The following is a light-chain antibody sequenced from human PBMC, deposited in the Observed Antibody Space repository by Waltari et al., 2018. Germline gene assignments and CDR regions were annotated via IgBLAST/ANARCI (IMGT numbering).Light chain of an antibody. J-gene: IGLJ3*02. CDR3: CSYAGSSTWV. CDR2: EVN. CDR1: SNDVGTYKF. Sequence: QSALTQPVSVSGSPGQSITISCTGTSNDVGTYKFVSWYQQHPGKAPKVIIFEVNERPSGVSNRFSGSKSFNTASLTISGLQPEDEADYYCCSYAGSSTWVFGGGTKLTVL. V-gene: IGLV2-23*02.